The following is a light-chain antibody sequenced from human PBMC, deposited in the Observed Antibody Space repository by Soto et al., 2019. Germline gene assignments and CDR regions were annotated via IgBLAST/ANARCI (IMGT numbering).Light chain of an antibody. CDR3: QQRSNWPRT. Sequence: EIVLTQSPATLSLSPGERATLSCRATQSVSSYLAWYQQKPGQAPRLLIYDASNRATGIPARFSGGGSGTDFTLTISSLEPEDVAGYYCQQRSNWPRTFGQGTKLEIK. CDR2: DAS. V-gene: IGKV3-11*01. CDR1: QSVSSY. J-gene: IGKJ2*01.